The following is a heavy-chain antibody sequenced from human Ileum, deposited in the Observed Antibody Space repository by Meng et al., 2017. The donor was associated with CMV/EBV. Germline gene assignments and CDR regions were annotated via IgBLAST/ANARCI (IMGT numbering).Heavy chain of an antibody. CDR1: GFTFTNSA. CDR2: IRYDESIK. Sequence: GESLKISCAASGFTFTNSAMHWVRQAPGKGLEWVAFIRYDESIKNYAGAVMGRFTISRDNSKNTLFLQMNSLRGDDTAVYYCAKGGQWELEIDSWGQGTLVTVSS. V-gene: IGHV3-30*02. J-gene: IGHJ4*02. CDR3: AKGGQWELEIDS. D-gene: IGHD1-26*01.